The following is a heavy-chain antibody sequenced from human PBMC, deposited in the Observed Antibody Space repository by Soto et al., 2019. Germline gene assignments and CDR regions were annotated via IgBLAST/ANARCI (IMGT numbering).Heavy chain of an antibody. V-gene: IGHV1-18*01. CDR2: ISAYNGNT. Sequence: ASVKVSCKASVYTFTSYGISWVRQAPGQGLEWMGWISAYNGNTNYAQKLQGRVTMTTDTSTSTAYMELRSMRSDDTAVYYCARVELRFLEWYGYYYYYMDVWGKGTTVTVSS. CDR1: VYTFTSYG. CDR3: ARVELRFLEWYGYYYYYMDV. D-gene: IGHD3-3*01. J-gene: IGHJ6*03.